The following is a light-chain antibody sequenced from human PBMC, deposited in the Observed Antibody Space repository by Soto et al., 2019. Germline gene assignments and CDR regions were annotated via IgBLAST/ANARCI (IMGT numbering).Light chain of an antibody. CDR1: SSDVGGYNY. CDR2: EVS. CDR3: SSYTRSSTRV. J-gene: IGLJ3*02. Sequence: QSALTQPASVSGSPGQSSTISCTGTSSDVGGYNYVSWYQQHPGKAPKLMMYEVSNRPSGVSNRFSGSKSGNTASLTVSGLQSEDEADYYCSSYTRSSTRVFGGGTKLTVL. V-gene: IGLV2-14*01.